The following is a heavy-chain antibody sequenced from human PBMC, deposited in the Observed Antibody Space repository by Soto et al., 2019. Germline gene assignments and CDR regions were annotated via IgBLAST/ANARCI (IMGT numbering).Heavy chain of an antibody. Sequence: SVKVSCKASGGTFSSYTSSWVRQAPGQGLEWMGRIIPILGIANYAQKFQGRVTITADKSTSTAYMELSSLRSEDTAVYYCASGYYGSGSYYFGYWGQGTLVTVSS. CDR1: GGTFSSYT. D-gene: IGHD3-10*01. V-gene: IGHV1-69*02. CDR2: IIPILGIA. J-gene: IGHJ4*02. CDR3: ASGYYGSGSYYFGY.